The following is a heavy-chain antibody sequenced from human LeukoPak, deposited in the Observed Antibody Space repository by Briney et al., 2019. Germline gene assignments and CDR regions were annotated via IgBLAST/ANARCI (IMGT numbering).Heavy chain of an antibody. D-gene: IGHD3-22*01. CDR3: VKDLSYESSGYVFEY. Sequence: PGGSLRLSCAAFGFTFEDYTMHWVRQVPGKTLEWVCLISWEGTTYYGDSAKGRFSISRDNNKNPLYLQMDSLRSEDTAFYYCVKDLSYESSGYVFEYWGQGALVTVSS. CDR1: GFTFEDYT. CDR2: ISWEGTT. J-gene: IGHJ4*02. V-gene: IGHV3-43*01.